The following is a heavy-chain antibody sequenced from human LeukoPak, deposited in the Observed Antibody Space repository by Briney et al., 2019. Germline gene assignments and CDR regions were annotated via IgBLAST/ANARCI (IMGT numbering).Heavy chain of an antibody. CDR2: ISSSSSYI. D-gene: IGHD6-19*01. J-gene: IGHJ4*02. CDR1: GFTFSSYS. Sequence: RRSLRLSCAASGFTFSSYSMNWVRQAPGKGLDLVSSISSSSSYIYYADSVKGRFTISRDNAKNSLYLQMNSLRAEDTAVYYCARDQDVAVAGTDFDYWDQGTLVTVSS. CDR3: ARDQDVAVAGTDFDY. V-gene: IGHV3-21*01.